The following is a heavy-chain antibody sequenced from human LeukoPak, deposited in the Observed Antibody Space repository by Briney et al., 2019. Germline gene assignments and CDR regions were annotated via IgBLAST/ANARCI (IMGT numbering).Heavy chain of an antibody. CDR3: AREGGEDYYDSSGSKNYFDY. Sequence: ASVKVSCKAPGYTFTSYYMHLVRQAPGQGLEWMGIINPSGGSTSYAQKFQGRVTMTRDTSTSTVYMELSSLRSEDTAVYYCAREGGEDYYDSSGSKNYFDYWGQGTLVTVSS. J-gene: IGHJ4*02. V-gene: IGHV1-46*01. D-gene: IGHD3-22*01. CDR1: GYTFTSYY. CDR2: INPSGGST.